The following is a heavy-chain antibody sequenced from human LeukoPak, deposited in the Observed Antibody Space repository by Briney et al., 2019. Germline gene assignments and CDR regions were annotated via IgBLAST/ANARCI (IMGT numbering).Heavy chain of an antibody. V-gene: IGHV4-38-2*02. CDR2: IYHSGST. J-gene: IGHJ4*02. CDR3: ARRLGRMVRGVIRPFDY. D-gene: IGHD3-10*01. CDR1: AYSISSGYY. Sequence: SETLSLTCTVSAYSISSGYYWGWIRQPPGKGLEWIGSIYHSGSTYYNPSLKSRVTISVDTSKNQFSLKLSSVTAADTAVYYCARRLGRMVRGVIRPFDYWGQGTLVTVSS.